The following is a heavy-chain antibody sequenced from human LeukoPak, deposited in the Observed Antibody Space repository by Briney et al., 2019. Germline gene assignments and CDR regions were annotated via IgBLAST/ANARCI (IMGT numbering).Heavy chain of an antibody. CDR3: AKRTPYSSGSYYFDY. Sequence: GGSLRLSCAASGFAFSDHYMDWVRQAPGKGLEWVSAISGSGGTTNYADSVKGRLTISRDNSQNTLYLQMNSLRAEDTAVYYCAKRTPYSSGSYYFDYWGQGTLVTVSS. CDR2: ISGSGGTT. CDR1: GFAFSDHY. D-gene: IGHD3-22*01. V-gene: IGHV3-23*01. J-gene: IGHJ4*02.